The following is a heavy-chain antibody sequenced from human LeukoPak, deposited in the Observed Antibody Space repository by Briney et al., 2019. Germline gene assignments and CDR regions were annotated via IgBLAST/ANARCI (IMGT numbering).Heavy chain of an antibody. D-gene: IGHD3-22*01. CDR1: GGSINSYY. CDR3: ARRITSSGYYRDDS. Sequence: PSETLSLTRTVSGGSINSYYWSWIRQPPGKGLEWIGYIFYSGSTNYNPSLKSRVTISVDTSKNQFSLKLSSVTAADTAVYYCARRITSSGYYRDDSWGQGTLVTVSS. J-gene: IGHJ4*02. CDR2: IFYSGST. V-gene: IGHV4-59*08.